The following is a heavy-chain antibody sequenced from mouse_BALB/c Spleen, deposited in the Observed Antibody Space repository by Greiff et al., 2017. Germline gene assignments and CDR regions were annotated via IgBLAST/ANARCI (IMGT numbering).Heavy chain of an antibody. D-gene: IGHD2-14*01. J-gene: IGHJ4*01. Sequence: QVQLQQPGAELVKPGASVKLSCKASGYTFTSYWMHWVKQRPGQGLEWIGEINPSNGRTNYNEKFKSKATLTVDKSSSTAYMQLSSLTSEDSAVYYCARSGEVRRGCYAMDYWGQGTSVTVSS. V-gene: IGHV1S81*02. CDR3: ARSGEVRRGCYAMDY. CDR2: INPSNGRT. CDR1: GYTFTSYW.